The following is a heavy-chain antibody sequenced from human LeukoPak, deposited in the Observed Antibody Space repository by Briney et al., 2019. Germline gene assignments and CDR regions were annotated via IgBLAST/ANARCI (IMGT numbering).Heavy chain of an antibody. CDR3: ARSVSTMVRGVIMPMYYFDY. D-gene: IGHD3-10*01. Sequence: SVKVSCKASGGTFSSYAISWVRQARGQGLEWMGGIIPIFGTANYAQKFQGRVTITTDESTSTAYMELSSLRSEDTAVYYCARSVSTMVRGVIMPMYYFDYWGQGTLVTVSS. CDR2: IIPIFGTA. CDR1: GGTFSSYA. J-gene: IGHJ4*02. V-gene: IGHV1-69*05.